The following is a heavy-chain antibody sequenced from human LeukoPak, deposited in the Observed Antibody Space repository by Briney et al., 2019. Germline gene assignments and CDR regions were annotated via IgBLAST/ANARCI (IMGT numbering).Heavy chain of an antibody. V-gene: IGHV1-8*01. CDR3: ARGSSGWYLFDY. CDR1: GYTFTSYD. CDR2: MNPNSGNT. J-gene: IGHJ4*02. D-gene: IGHD6-19*01. Sequence: ASVKVSCKASGYTFTSYDINWVRQATGQGLEWMGWMNPNSGNTGYALKFQGRVTMTRNTSISTAYMELSSLRSEDTAVYYCARGSSGWYLFDYWGQGTLVTVSS.